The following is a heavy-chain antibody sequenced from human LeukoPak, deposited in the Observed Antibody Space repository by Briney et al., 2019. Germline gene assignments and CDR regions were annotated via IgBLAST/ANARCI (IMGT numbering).Heavy chain of an antibody. J-gene: IGHJ2*01. V-gene: IGHV1-2*04. D-gene: IGHD5-12*01. Sequence: AAVKVSCKAFGYTFTGYYMHWVRQAPGQGLEWMGWSNPNSGGTNYAQKFQGWVTMTRDTSISTAYMELSRLRSDDTAVYYCARGARVATIIGTTALIHWYFDLWGRGTLVTVSS. CDR2: SNPNSGGT. CDR3: ARGARVATIIGTTALIHWYFDL. CDR1: GYTFTGYY.